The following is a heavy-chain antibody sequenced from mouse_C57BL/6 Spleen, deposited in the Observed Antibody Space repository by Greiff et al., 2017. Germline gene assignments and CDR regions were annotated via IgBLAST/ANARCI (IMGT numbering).Heavy chain of an antibody. D-gene: IGHD2-5*01. CDR3: ARPGYSNYDYYAMDY. CDR1: GYTFTSYW. Sequence: QVQLQQPGAELVRPGSSVKLSCKASGYTFTSYWMDWVKQRPGQGLEWIVNIYPSDIVPHYNQKFKDKATLTVDKSSSTAYMQLSSLTSEDSAVYYCARPGYSNYDYYAMDYWGQGTSVTVSS. J-gene: IGHJ4*01. CDR2: IYPSDIVP. V-gene: IGHV1-61*01.